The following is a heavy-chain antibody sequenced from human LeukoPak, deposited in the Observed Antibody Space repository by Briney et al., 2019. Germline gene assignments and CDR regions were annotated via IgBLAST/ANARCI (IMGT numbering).Heavy chain of an antibody. J-gene: IGHJ3*02. CDR1: GGSVSSSSCF. V-gene: IGHV4-39*01. CDR3: AEAPFSRGYSYGFNAFDM. CDR2: ISYSGST. D-gene: IGHD5-18*01. Sequence: PSETLSLTCTVSGGSVSSSSCFWGWIRQPPGKGLEWIGSISYSGSTYYNPSLKSRVTMPVDTSNNQFFLRLNSVTAADTAVYYCAEAPFSRGYSYGFNAFDMWAQGTLVTVSS.